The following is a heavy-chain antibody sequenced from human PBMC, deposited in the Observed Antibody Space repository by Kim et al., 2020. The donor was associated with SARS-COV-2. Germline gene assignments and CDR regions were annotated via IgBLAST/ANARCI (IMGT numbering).Heavy chain of an antibody. Sequence: SVKVSCMASGFTFISSAVQWVRQARGQRLEWIGRIVVGSGNTNYSQNFQERVTITRDMSTSTAYMELSSLKSEDTAVYYCAAVTYASSSSEAAFDYWGQGTLVTVSS. J-gene: IGHJ4*02. CDR2: IVVGSGNT. D-gene: IGHD6-6*01. CDR3: AAVTYASSSSEAAFDY. CDR1: GFTFISSA. V-gene: IGHV1-58*01.